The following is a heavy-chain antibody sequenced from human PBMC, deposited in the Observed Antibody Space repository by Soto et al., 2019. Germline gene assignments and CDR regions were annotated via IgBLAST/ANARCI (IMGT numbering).Heavy chain of an antibody. Sequence: GGSLRLSCAASGFTFSSYAISWVRQAPGKGLEWVSAIRPSGATTYYADSVKGRFTISRDNSKNTLYLQMDSLRAEDTAVYYCAREILGRYFDYWGQGNMVTVSS. CDR3: AREILGRYFDY. CDR2: IRPSGATT. D-gene: IGHD3-9*01. J-gene: IGHJ4*02. CDR1: GFTFSSYA. V-gene: IGHV3-23*01.